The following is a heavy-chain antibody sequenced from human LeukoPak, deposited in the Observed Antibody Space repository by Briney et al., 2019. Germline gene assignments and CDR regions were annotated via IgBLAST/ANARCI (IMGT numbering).Heavy chain of an antibody. Sequence: SSETLSLTCAVYGGSFSGYYWSWIRQPPGKGLEWIGEINHSGSTNYNPSLKSRVTISVDTSKNQFSLKLSSVTAADTAVYYCARYDFWSGEADYWGQGTLVTVSS. J-gene: IGHJ4*02. CDR3: ARYDFWSGEADY. V-gene: IGHV4-34*01. CDR1: GGSFSGYY. CDR2: INHSGST. D-gene: IGHD3-3*01.